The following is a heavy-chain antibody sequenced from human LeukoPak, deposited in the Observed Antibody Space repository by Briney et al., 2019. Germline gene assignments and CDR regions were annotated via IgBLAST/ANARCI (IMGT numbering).Heavy chain of an antibody. D-gene: IGHD6-6*01. V-gene: IGHV3-15*01. CDR2: IKSKTDGGTT. CDR1: GFTFSNAW. CDR3: TTGVLGLKQLVRP. J-gene: IGHJ5*02. Sequence: GGSLRLSCATSGFTFSNAWMSWVRQAPGKGLEWVGRIKSKTDGGTTDYAAPVKGRFTISRDDSKNTLYLQMNSLKTEDTAVYYCTTGVLGLKQLVRPWGQGTQVTVSS.